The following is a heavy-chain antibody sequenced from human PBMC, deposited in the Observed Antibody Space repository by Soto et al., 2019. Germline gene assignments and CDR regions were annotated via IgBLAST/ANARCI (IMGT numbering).Heavy chain of an antibody. Sequence: QVQLVQSGAEVKKPGASVKVSCKASGYTFTSYDINWVRQATGQGLEWMGWMNPNSGNTGYAQKFQGRATMTRNTSISTAYMELSSLRSEDTAVYYCARGAISGSWDYYYYYYYMDVWGKGTTVTVSS. CDR1: GYTFTSYD. CDR2: MNPNSGNT. CDR3: ARGAISGSWDYYYYYYYMDV. J-gene: IGHJ6*03. D-gene: IGHD6-13*01. V-gene: IGHV1-8*01.